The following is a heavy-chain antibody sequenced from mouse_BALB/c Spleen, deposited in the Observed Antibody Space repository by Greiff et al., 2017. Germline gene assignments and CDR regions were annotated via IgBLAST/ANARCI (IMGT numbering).Heavy chain of an antibody. CDR3: ARDYGYFAY. CDR2: IYWDDDK. Sequence: QVTLKESGPGILQPSQTLSLTCSFSGFSLSTSGMGVSWIRQPSGKGLEWLAHIYWDDDKRYNPSLKSRLTISKDTSRNQVFLKITSVDTADTATYYCARDYGYFAYWGQGTLVTVSA. CDR1: GFSLSTSGMG. V-gene: IGHV8-12*01. J-gene: IGHJ3*01. D-gene: IGHD1-2*01.